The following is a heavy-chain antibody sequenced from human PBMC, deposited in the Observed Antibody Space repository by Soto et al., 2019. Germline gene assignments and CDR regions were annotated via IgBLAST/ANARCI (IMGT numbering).Heavy chain of an antibody. J-gene: IGHJ6*02. D-gene: IGHD5-18*01. V-gene: IGHV4-31*03. CDR2: IYYSGST. Sequence: QVQLQESGPGLVKPSQTLSLTCTVSGGSISSGGYYWSWIRQHPGKGLEWIGYIYYSGSTYYNPSLKSRGTISVDTSKNQFSLKLSSVTAADTAVYYCARDYSYAYYYYYGMDVWGQGTTVTVSS. CDR3: ARDYSYAYYYYYGMDV. CDR1: GGSISSGGYY.